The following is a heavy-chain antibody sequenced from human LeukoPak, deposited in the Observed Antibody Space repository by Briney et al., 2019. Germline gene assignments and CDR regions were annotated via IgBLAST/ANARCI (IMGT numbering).Heavy chain of an antibody. CDR2: ISGSGGST. D-gene: IGHD6-13*01. Sequence: GGSLRLSCAASGFTFSSYAMSWVRQAPGKGLEWVSAISGSGGSTYYADSVKGRFTISRDNSKNTLYLQMNSLRAEDTPVYYCAKDRGVAAAGRIDYWGQGTLVTVSS. J-gene: IGHJ4*02. CDR3: AKDRGVAAAGRIDY. CDR1: GFTFSSYA. V-gene: IGHV3-23*01.